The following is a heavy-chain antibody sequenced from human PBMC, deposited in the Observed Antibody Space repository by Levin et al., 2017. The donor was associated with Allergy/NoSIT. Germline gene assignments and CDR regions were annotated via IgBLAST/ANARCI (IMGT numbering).Heavy chain of an antibody. CDR3: ARDVSSAFDI. J-gene: IGHJ3*02. V-gene: IGHV3-74*01. D-gene: IGHD5/OR15-5a*01. CDR1: GFTFSRYW. Sequence: PGGSLRLSCAASGFTFSRYWMHWVRQAPGKGLVWVSGLNGDGSSTNYADSVKGRFTISRDNAKNTLYLQMNSLRAEDTAVYYCARDVSSAFDIWGQGTVVTVSS. CDR2: LNGDGSST.